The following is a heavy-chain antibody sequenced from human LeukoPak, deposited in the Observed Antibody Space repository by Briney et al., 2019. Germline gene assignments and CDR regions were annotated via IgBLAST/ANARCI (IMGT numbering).Heavy chain of an antibody. Sequence: SETLSLTCAVYGGSFSGYYWSWIRQPPGKGLEWIGEINHSGSTNYNPSLKSRVTISVDTSKNHFSLKLSSVTAADTAVYYCARATSLTIFGAIYNWFDPWGQGTLVTVSS. J-gene: IGHJ5*02. CDR1: GGSFSGYY. CDR3: ARATSLTIFGAIYNWFDP. D-gene: IGHD3-3*01. CDR2: INHSGST. V-gene: IGHV4-34*01.